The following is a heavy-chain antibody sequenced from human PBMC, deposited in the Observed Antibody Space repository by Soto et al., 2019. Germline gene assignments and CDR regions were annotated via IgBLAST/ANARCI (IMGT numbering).Heavy chain of an antibody. D-gene: IGHD3-22*01. CDR1: GDNFSKYS. Sequence: QVQLVQSGAEVKKPGSSVTVSCKASGDNFSKYSFSWVRQAPGQGLEWMGGIIPLFGTPDYAQKFQDRVTISADESTTTVYMELSSLRDEDTGVYYCARAWPGGKMIVVESENFGMDVWGQGTAVTVS. V-gene: IGHV1-69*01. CDR3: ARAWPGGKMIVVESENFGMDV. CDR2: IIPLFGTP. J-gene: IGHJ6*02.